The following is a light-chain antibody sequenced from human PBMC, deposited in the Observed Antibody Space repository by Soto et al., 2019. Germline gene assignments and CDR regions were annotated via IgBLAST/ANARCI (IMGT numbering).Light chain of an antibody. J-gene: IGKJ4*01. Sequence: DIQMTQSPSSVSASVGDRVVITCRASQDISNYLAWYQQKPGDAAELLIYAASRLNRGVPSRFSGSGSGTDFTLIIDSLQPEDFATYYCQQADIFPLTFGGGTKVEIK. CDR3: QQADIFPLT. V-gene: IGKV1-12*01. CDR1: QDISNY. CDR2: AAS.